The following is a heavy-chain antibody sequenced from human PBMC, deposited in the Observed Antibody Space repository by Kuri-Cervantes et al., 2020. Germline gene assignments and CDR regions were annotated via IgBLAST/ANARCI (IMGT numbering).Heavy chain of an antibody. CDR2: IRSKANSYAT. CDR1: GFTFSGSA. D-gene: IGHD3-16*01. Sequence: GGSLRLSCAASGFTFSGSAMHWVRQASGKGLEWVGRIRSKANSYATAYAASVKGRFTISRDDSKNTAYLQMNSLRAEDTAVYYCARDGAPIYYYYMDVWGKGTTVTVSS. J-gene: IGHJ6*03. V-gene: IGHV3-73*01. CDR3: ARDGAPIYYYYMDV.